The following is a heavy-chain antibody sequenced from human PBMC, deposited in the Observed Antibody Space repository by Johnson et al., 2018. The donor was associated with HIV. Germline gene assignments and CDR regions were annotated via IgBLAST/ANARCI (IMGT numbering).Heavy chain of an antibody. CDR1: GFTFSSNG. Sequence: QVQLVESGGGVVQPGGSLRLSCVVSGFTFSSNGMHWVRQAPGKGLEWVAVISYDGSDKYYADSVKGRFTISRDNSNNTLYLQMNSLRPEDTALYYCARELLGSSSPDAFDIWGQGTMVTVSS. V-gene: IGHV3-30*19. CDR2: ISYDGSDK. D-gene: IGHD6-6*01. J-gene: IGHJ3*02. CDR3: ARELLGSSSPDAFDI.